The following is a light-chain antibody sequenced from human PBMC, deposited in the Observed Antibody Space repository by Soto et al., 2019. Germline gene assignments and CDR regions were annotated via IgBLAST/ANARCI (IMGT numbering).Light chain of an antibody. Sequence: QSVLTQPPSASGTPGQMVTISCSGSSSKIGSNYVYWYQQVPGTAPKLLIYSSNQRPSGVPDRFSGSKSGTSASLAISGLRSEDEADYYCASWDDSLSAWIFDGGTKLTVL. CDR3: ASWDDSLSAWI. J-gene: IGLJ3*02. CDR1: SSKIGSNY. V-gene: IGLV1-47*02. CDR2: SSN.